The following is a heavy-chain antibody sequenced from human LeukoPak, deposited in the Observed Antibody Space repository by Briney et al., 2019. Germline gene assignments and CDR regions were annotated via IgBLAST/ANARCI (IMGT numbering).Heavy chain of an antibody. CDR3: ARVSSYGAYDVFDI. V-gene: IGHV3-21*01. CDR2: ISSSSSYI. J-gene: IGHJ3*02. Sequence: PGGSLRLSCAASGFTFSSYSMNWVRQAPGKGLERVSPISSSSSYIYYADSVKGRFTISRDNAKNSLYLQMNSLRAEDTAVYYCARVSSYGAYDVFDIWGQGAMVTVSS. D-gene: IGHD5-18*01. CDR1: GFTFSSYS.